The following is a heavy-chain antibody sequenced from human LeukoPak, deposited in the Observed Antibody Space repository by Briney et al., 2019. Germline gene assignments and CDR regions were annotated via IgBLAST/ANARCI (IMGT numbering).Heavy chain of an antibody. V-gene: IGHV4-39*07. CDR3: ARDLPGDYYDSSGYAFDY. Sequence: SETLSLTCTVSGGSISSSSYYWGWIRQPPGKGLEWIGSTYYSGSTYYNPSLKSRVTISVDTSKNQFSLKLSSVTAADTAVYYCARDLPGDYYDSSGYAFDYWGQGTLVTVSS. D-gene: IGHD3-22*01. J-gene: IGHJ4*02. CDR2: TYYSGST. CDR1: GGSISSSSYY.